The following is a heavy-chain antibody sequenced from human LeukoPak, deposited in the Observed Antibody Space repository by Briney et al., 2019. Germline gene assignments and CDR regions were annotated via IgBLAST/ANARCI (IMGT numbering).Heavy chain of an antibody. Sequence: GGSLRLSCAASGFTFSSYGMSWVRQAPGKGLEWVSAISGSGGSTYYADSVKGRFTISRDNSKNTLYLQMNSLRAEDTAVYYCAKVYYGSDYYYYCYMDVWGKGTTVTISS. CDR3: AKVYYGSDYYYYCYMDV. CDR1: GFTFSSYG. J-gene: IGHJ6*03. V-gene: IGHV3-23*01. D-gene: IGHD3-10*01. CDR2: ISGSGGST.